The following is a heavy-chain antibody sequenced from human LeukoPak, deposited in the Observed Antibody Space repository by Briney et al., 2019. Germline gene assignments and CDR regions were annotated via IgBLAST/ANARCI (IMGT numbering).Heavy chain of an antibody. D-gene: IGHD3-22*01. CDR3: AKDYSSGYYSHFDY. J-gene: IGHJ4*02. Sequence: GGSLRLSCAASGFTFSSYAMHWVRQAPGKGLEWVAVISYDGSNKYYADSVKGRFTISRDNSKNTLYLQMNSLRAEDTAVYYCAKDYSSGYYSHFDYWGQGTLVTVSS. V-gene: IGHV3-30-3*01. CDR2: ISYDGSNK. CDR1: GFTFSSYA.